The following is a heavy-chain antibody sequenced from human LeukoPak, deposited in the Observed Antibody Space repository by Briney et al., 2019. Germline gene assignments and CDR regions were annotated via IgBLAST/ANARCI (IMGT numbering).Heavy chain of an antibody. CDR3: ARESTDYVRGSFSGY. CDR2: INDNGHS. CDR1: GGSIKDYY. D-gene: IGHD3-16*01. V-gene: IGHV4-59*12. Sequence: SETLSLTCTVSGGSIKDYYWSWIRLAPGKGLEWIAYINDNGHSGYNPSLESRVTISADTSKNHFSLRLRSVIAADTAVYYCARESTDYVRGSFSGYWGQGILVTVSS. J-gene: IGHJ4*02.